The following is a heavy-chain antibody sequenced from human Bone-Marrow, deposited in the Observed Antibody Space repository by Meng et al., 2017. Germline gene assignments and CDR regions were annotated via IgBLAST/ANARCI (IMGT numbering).Heavy chain of an antibody. J-gene: IGHJ5*02. CDR3: ARVAFQISMIRAVSVLDP. V-gene: IGHV1-8*01. CDR2: MNPNNGDT. Sequence: ASVKVSCKTSGYTFSTHEINWVRQATGQGLEWMGWMNPNNGDTGYAQKFQGRITMTRNNSISTVYMELSSLRSEDTAVYYCARVAFQISMIRAVSVLDPWGQGSLVTVSS. CDR1: GYTFSTHE. D-gene: IGHD3-10*01.